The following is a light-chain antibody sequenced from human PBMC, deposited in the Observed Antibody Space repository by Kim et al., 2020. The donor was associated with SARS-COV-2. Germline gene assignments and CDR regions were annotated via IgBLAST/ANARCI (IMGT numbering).Light chain of an antibody. Sequence: STSLGDRVTLTCRADQPIGKCVNWYQQRPGGAPSLLIYASSILQSGVPTRFSGSGSGRDFTLTIARLQREDFATYYCQQSYSTPTFGPGTKVDIK. CDR2: ASS. V-gene: IGKV1-39*01. CDR1: QPIGKC. CDR3: QQSYSTPT. J-gene: IGKJ3*01.